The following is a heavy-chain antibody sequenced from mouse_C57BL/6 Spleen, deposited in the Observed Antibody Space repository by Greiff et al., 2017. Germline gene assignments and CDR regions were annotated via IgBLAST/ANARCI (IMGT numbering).Heavy chain of an antibody. D-gene: IGHD2-12*01. V-gene: IGHV5-17*01. CDR1: GFTFSDYG. Sequence: EVQLVESGGGLVKPGGSLKLSCAASGFTFSDYGMHWVRQAPEKGLEWVAYISSGSSTIYYADTVKGRFTISRDNAKNTLFLQMTSLRSEDTAMYDCASGGRRRNYYARDYWGQGTSVTVSS. CDR3: ASGGRRRNYYARDY. CDR2: ISSGSSTI. J-gene: IGHJ4*01.